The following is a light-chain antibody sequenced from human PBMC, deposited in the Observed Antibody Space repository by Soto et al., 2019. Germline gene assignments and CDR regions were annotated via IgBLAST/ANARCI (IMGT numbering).Light chain of an antibody. J-gene: IGKJ4*01. CDR3: QQYKNWPPLT. CDR1: QSVTYN. CDR2: GAF. Sequence: EIVMTQSPATLSVSPGETATLSCRASQSVTYNLAWYQQKPGQGPRLLIYGAFTRATGIPARFSGSGSGTEFTLTISRLQSEDFAVYSCQQYKNWPPLTFGGGTKVEIK. V-gene: IGKV3-15*01.